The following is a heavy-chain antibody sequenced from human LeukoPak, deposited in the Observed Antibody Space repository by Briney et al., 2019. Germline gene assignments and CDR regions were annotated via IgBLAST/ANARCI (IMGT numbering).Heavy chain of an antibody. CDR3: ARGRLGGFFDY. CDR1: GFTFSRYW. CDR2: INSDGRST. J-gene: IGHJ4*02. V-gene: IGHV3-74*01. D-gene: IGHD3-16*01. Sequence: GGSLRLSCAASGFTFSRYWMHWVRHAPGEGVVWVSRINSDGRSTNYADSVKGRFTISRDNAKNTLYLQMNSLRAEDTAVYYCARGRLGGFFDYWGQGTLVTVSS.